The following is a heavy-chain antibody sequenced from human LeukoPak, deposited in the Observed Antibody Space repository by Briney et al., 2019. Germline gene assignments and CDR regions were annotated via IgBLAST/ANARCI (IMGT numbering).Heavy chain of an antibody. Sequence: GRSLRLSCAASGFTFSSYAMHWVRQAPGKGLEWVAVISYDGSNKYYADSVKGRFTISRDNSKNTLYLRMNSLRAEDTAVYYCARDSYNWFDPWGQGTLVTVSS. CDR3: ARDSYNWFDP. D-gene: IGHD2-2*01. J-gene: IGHJ5*02. V-gene: IGHV3-30*04. CDR2: ISYDGSNK. CDR1: GFTFSSYA.